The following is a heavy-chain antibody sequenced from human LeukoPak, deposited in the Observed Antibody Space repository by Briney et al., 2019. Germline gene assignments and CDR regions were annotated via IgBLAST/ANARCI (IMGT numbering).Heavy chain of an antibody. V-gene: IGHV4-30-2*01. CDR2: IYHSGST. Sequence: TSETLSLTCAVSGGSISSGGYSWSWIRQPPGKGLEWIGYIYHSGSTYYNPSLKSRVTISVDRSKNQFSLKLSSVTAADTAVYYCARGGEGDYDSSGRRSPPDYWGQGTLVTVSS. CDR3: ARGGEGDYDSSGRRSPPDY. J-gene: IGHJ4*02. CDR1: GGSISSGGYS. D-gene: IGHD3-22*01.